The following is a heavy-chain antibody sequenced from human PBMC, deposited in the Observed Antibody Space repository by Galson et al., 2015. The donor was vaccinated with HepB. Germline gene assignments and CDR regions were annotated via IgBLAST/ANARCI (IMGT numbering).Heavy chain of an antibody. CDR3: AKMDYCCGMDV. J-gene: IGHJ6*02. CDR1: GFTFSTYA. Sequence: SLRLSCAASGFTFSTYAMRWVRQAPGKGLKWVSAISSSGGSTDNADSVKGRFTISRDNSKNTLYLQMNSLRAEDTAVYYCAKMDYCCGMDVWGQGTTVTVSS. CDR2: ISSSGGST. V-gene: IGHV3-23*01.